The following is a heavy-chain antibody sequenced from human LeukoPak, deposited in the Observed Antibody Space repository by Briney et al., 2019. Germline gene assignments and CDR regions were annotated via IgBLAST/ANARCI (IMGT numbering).Heavy chain of an antibody. CDR1: GGSFSGYY. V-gene: IGHV4-34*01. CDR2: INHSGST. CDR3: ARASKYYDSSGQSVEVDY. D-gene: IGHD3-22*01. J-gene: IGHJ4*02. Sequence: SETLSLTCAVYGGSFSGYYWSWIRQPPGKGLEWIGEINHSGSTNYNPSLKSRVTISVDTSKNQFSLKLSSVTAADTAVYYCARASKYYDSSGQSVEVDYWGQGTLVTVSS.